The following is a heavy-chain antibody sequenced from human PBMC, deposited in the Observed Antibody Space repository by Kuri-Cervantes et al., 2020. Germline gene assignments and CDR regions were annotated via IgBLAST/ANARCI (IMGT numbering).Heavy chain of an antibody. Sequence: SQTLSLTCAVSGYSISSGHYWSWIRQPPGKGLEWIGYIYYSGSTYYNPSLKSRVTISVDTSKNQFSLKLSSVTAADTAVYYCARVRGGCSSTSCYWIFGMDVWGQGTTVTVSS. CDR1: GYSISSGHY. J-gene: IGHJ6*02. CDR3: ARVRGGCSSTSCYWIFGMDV. CDR2: IYYSGST. D-gene: IGHD2-2*01. V-gene: IGHV4-30-4*08.